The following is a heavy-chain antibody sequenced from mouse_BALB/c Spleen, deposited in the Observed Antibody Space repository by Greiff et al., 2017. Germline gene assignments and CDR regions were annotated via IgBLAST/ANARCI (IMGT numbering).Heavy chain of an antibody. V-gene: IGHV5-6*01. CDR2: ISSGGSYT. Sequence: VQLKESGGDLVKPGGSLKLSCAASGFTFSSYGMSWVRQTPDKRLEWVATISSGGSYTYYPDSVKGRFTISRDNAKNTLYLQMSSLKSEDTAMYYCARQKKDYGWYAMDYWGQGTSVTVSS. J-gene: IGHJ4*01. D-gene: IGHD1-2*01. CDR1: GFTFSSYG. CDR3: ARQKKDYGWYAMDY.